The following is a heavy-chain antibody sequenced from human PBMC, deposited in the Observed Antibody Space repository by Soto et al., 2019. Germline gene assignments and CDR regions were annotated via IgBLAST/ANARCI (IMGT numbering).Heavy chain of an antibody. D-gene: IGHD3-3*01. J-gene: IGHJ6*02. CDR2: IWYDGSKK. CDR3: ARDASYYSLWSGYYPSRNGMDV. CDR1: GFTFSSFG. V-gene: IGHV3-33*01. Sequence: QVQVVESGGGVVQPGRSLRLSCAASGFTFSSFGMHWVRQAPGKGLEWVSLIWYDGSKKSYGDSVKGRFTISRDNSRNTVYLQKNSLSAYATAVYYCARDASYYSLWSGYYPSRNGMDVWGQGTTVTVSS.